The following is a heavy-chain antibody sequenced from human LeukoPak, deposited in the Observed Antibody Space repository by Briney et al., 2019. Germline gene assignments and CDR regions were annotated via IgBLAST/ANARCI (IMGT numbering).Heavy chain of an antibody. CDR3: ARWLPQAGIDT. CDR2: ISSSSSYI. J-gene: IGHJ3*02. D-gene: IGHD6-19*01. Sequence: GGSLRLSCAASGFTFSSYSMNWVRQAPGKGLEWVSSISSSSSYIYYADSVKGRFTISRDNAKNSLYLQMNSLRAEDTAVYYCARWLPQAGIDTWGQGTMVTVSS. CDR1: GFTFSSYS. V-gene: IGHV3-21*04.